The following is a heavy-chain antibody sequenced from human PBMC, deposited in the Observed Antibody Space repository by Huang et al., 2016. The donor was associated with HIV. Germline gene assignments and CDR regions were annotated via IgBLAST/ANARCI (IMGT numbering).Heavy chain of an antibody. CDR2: VDPEEGET. CDR3: ATSTPDVGAGVLRSAFDI. Sequence: QVQLVESGAELKKPGASVRVSCQVSGYTCRGLSLHWVRQAPEKGREWMGGVDPEEGETIYAQRLQGRVTMTEETSTDTAYMELSSLRPEDTAVYYCATSTPDVGAGVLRSAFDIWGQGTMVTVSS. V-gene: IGHV1-24*01. CDR1: GYTCRGLS. D-gene: IGHD2-15*01. J-gene: IGHJ3*02.